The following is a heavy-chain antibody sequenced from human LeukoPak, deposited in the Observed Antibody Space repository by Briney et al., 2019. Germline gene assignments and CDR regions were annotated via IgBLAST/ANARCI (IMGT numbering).Heavy chain of an antibody. CDR3: AKDLYTSRYACCFDY. D-gene: IGHD6-13*01. Sequence: GGSLRLSCAASGFTVSSNYMSWARQPPGKGLEWVSGVSGGGSSTYYADSVKGRFTISRDNSKNMLYLQMNSLRAEDTAVYYCAKDLYTSRYACCFDYWGQGTLVTVSS. CDR2: VSGGGSST. V-gene: IGHV3-23*01. CDR1: GFTVSSNY. J-gene: IGHJ4*02.